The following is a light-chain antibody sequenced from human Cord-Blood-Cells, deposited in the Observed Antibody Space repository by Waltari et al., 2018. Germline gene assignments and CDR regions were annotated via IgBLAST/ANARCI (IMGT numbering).Light chain of an antibody. J-gene: IGKJ2*01. Sequence: EIVLTQSPATLSLSPGERATLSCRASQSVSSYLAWYQQKPGQAPRLLIYDGSNRATGIPARFRGSGSGTDFTLNNSSLEPEDFAVYYCQQRSNWPPYAFGQGTKLEIK. CDR1: QSVSSY. CDR2: DGS. CDR3: QQRSNWPPYA. V-gene: IGKV3-11*01.